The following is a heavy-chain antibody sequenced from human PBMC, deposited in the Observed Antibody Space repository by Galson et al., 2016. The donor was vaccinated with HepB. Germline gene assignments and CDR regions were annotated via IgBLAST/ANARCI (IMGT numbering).Heavy chain of an antibody. J-gene: IGHJ4*02. CDR3: TGCPDGSGNYNFDY. Sequence: SLRLSCAVPGFDFNDFYMSWIRQVPGKGLEWISYISSDAGTIFYADSMKGRFTISRDNAKNSLYLQMTSLRAEDTAVYYCTGCPDGSGNYNFDYWGQGTLVTVSS. CDR2: ISSDAGTI. D-gene: IGHD3-10*01. CDR1: GFDFNDFY. V-gene: IGHV3-11*04.